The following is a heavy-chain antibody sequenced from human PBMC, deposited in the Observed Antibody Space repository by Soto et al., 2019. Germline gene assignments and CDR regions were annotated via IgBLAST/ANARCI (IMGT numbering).Heavy chain of an antibody. CDR2: ISYDGSNK. J-gene: IGHJ6*02. D-gene: IGHD6-13*01. CDR3: ARESSSWFYGMDV. V-gene: IGHV3-30-3*01. CDR1: GFTFSSYA. Sequence: QVQLVESGGGVVQPGRSLRLSCAASGFTFSSYAMHWVRQAPGKGLEWVAVISYDGSNKYYADSVKGRFTISRDNSKNTLYLQMNCLRAEDTAVYYCARESSSWFYGMDVWGQGTTVTVSS.